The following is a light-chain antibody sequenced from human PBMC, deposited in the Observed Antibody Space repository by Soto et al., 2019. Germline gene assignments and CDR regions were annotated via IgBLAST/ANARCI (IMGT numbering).Light chain of an antibody. CDR2: EVS. V-gene: IGLV2-14*01. J-gene: IGLJ1*01. CDR3: TSYTSSATHV. Sequence: QSVLTQPASVSASLGQSITISCSGTSSDVGGYNYVSWYQQRPGKAPKLIIFEVSHRPSGVSNRFSGTKSGNTASLTISGLQAEDETDYYCTSYTSSATHVFGTGTKLTVL. CDR1: SSDVGGYNY.